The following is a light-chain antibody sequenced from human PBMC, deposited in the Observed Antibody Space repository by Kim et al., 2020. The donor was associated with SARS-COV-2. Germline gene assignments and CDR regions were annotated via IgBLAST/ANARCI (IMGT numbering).Light chain of an antibody. CDR1: SSNIGNNA. J-gene: IGLJ3*02. Sequence: QSVLTQPPSVSEAPRQRVTISCSGSSSNIGNNAVNWYQQLPGKAPKLLIYYDDLLPSGVSDRLSGSKSGTSASLAISGLQSEDEADYYCAAWDDRLNGPVFGGGTQLTVL. CDR3: AAWDDRLNGPV. V-gene: IGLV1-36*01. CDR2: YDD.